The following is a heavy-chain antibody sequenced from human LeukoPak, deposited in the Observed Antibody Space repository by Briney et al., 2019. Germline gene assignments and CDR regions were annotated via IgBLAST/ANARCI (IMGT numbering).Heavy chain of an antibody. D-gene: IGHD3-22*01. CDR3: ARGGYYYDSSGLTTD. Sequence: SETLSLTCAVYGGSFSGYYWSWIRQPPGKGLEWIGYIYYSGSTNYNPSLKSRVTISVDTSKNQFSLKLSSVTAADTAVYYCARGGYYYDSSGLTTDWGQGTLVTVSS. CDR1: GGSFSGYY. CDR2: IYYSGST. J-gene: IGHJ4*02. V-gene: IGHV4-59*01.